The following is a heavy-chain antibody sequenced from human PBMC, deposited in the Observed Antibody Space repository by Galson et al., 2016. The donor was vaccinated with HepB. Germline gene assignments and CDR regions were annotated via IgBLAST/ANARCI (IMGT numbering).Heavy chain of an antibody. D-gene: IGHD6-6*01. CDR3: ARSLGWYLDV. CDR2: VSHSSTYV. CDR1: GFTFDNYT. Sequence: SLRLSCAASGFTFDNYTMNWLRQAPGKGLEWVSSVSHSSTYVYYADSVEGRFTISRDNAKNSPYLEMNSLRVEDTAVFYCARSLGWYLDVWGRGTLVTVSS. J-gene: IGHJ2*01. V-gene: IGHV3-21*01.